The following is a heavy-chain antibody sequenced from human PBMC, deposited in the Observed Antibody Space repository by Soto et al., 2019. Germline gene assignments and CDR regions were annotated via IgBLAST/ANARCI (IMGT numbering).Heavy chain of an antibody. CDR3: ARDSGITMVRGSYDY. D-gene: IGHD3-10*01. J-gene: IGHJ4*02. CDR2: IYSGGSA. V-gene: IGHV3-53*01. CDR1: GFTVSSNY. Sequence: GGSLRLSCAASGFTVSSNYMTWVRQAPGKGLEWVSVIYSGGSAYYADSVKGRFTISRDNSKNTLYLQMNSLRAEDTAVYYCARDSGITMVRGSYDYWGQGTLVTVSS.